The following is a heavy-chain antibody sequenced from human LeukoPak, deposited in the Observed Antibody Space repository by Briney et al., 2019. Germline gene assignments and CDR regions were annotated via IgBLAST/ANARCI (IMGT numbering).Heavy chain of an antibody. CDR2: MYYSRST. CDR1: GGSISSSSNY. Sequence: PSETLSLTCTVPGGSISSSSNYSGWIRQPPGKGLEWIVSMYYSRSTYYNPSLKSRVTISVDTSKNQFSLKLSSVTAADTAVYYCARAGRRGSYYYYYYYYMDVWGKGTTVTVSS. D-gene: IGHD1-26*01. J-gene: IGHJ6*03. V-gene: IGHV4-39*07. CDR3: ARAGRRGSYYYYYYYYMDV.